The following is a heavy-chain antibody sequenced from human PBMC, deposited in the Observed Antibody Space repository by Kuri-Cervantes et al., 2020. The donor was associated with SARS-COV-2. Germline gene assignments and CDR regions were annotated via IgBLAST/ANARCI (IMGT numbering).Heavy chain of an antibody. CDR3: ARVYCSSTSCYIFDFNFDY. V-gene: IGHV7-4-1*02. CDR2: INTNTGNP. Sequence: ASVKVSCKASGYTFTSYAMNWVRQAPGQGLEWMGWINTNTGNPTYAQGFTGRFVFSLDTSVSTAHLQISSLKAEDTAVYYCARVYCSSTSCYIFDFNFDYWGQGTLVTVSS. CDR1: GYTFTSYA. D-gene: IGHD2-2*02. J-gene: IGHJ4*02.